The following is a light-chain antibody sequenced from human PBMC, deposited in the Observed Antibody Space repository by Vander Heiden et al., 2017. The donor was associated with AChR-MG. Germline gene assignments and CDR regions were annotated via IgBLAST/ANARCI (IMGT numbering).Light chain of an antibody. J-gene: IGLJ2*01. V-gene: IGLV2-11*01. CDR1: STYVGAYNY. CDR3: SSCAGSYTWI. CDR2: DVT. Sequence: QSALTQPRSVSGSPGQSVTISCTGTSTYVGAYNYVFWYQQYPGKAPKLMIYDVTKRPSGVPDRFAGSKSGNTASLTISGLQAEDDADYYCSSCAGSYTWIFGGGTKLTVL.